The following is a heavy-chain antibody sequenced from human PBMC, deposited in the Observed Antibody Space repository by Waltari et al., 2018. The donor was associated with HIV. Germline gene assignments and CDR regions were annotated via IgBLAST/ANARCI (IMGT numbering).Heavy chain of an antibody. CDR1: GGSFSGYY. Sequence: QVQLQQWGAGLLKPSETLSLTCAVYGGSFSGYYWSWIRQPPGKGLEWIGEINHSGSNNSNPSLKSRVTISVDTSKNQFSLKLSSVTAADTAVYYCARAVRGVIMSQGGPPPYNWFDPWGQGTLVTVSS. CDR3: ARAVRGVIMSQGGPPPYNWFDP. CDR2: INHSGSN. J-gene: IGHJ5*02. V-gene: IGHV4-34*01. D-gene: IGHD3-10*01.